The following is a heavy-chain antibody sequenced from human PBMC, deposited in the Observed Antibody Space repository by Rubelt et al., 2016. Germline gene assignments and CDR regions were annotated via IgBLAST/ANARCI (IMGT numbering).Heavy chain of an antibody. V-gene: IGHV4-34*11. J-gene: IGHJ4*02. CDR2: IYYSGST. CDR1: GGSFSSYY. D-gene: IGHD2-2*01. Sequence: QVQLQQWGAGLLKPSETLSLTCAVYGGSFSSYYWSWIRQPPGKGLEWIGYIYYSGSTNYNPALKSRATISVDTSKNQFSLKLSSVTAADTVVYYCARGTSYEYYFDCWGQGTLVTVSS. CDR3: ARGTSYEYYFDC.